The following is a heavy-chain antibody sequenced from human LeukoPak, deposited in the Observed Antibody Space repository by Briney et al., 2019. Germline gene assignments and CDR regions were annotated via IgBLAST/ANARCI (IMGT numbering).Heavy chain of an antibody. V-gene: IGHV3-23*01. D-gene: IGHD3-9*01. Sequence: GGSLRLSCAASGFSFSNYAMSWVRQVPGKGLEWVSAISGRDDSTYYADSVKGRFTISRDTSKNTLYLQMNSLRAEDTAVYYCAKWGDYDVLTGYYDSDYWGQGTLVTDSS. CDR3: AKWGDYDVLTGYYDSDY. CDR1: GFSFSNYA. J-gene: IGHJ4*02. CDR2: ISGRDDST.